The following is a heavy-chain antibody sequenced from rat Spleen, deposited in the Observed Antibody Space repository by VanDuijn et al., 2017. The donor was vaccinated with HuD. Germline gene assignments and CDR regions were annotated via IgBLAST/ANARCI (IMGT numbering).Heavy chain of an antibody. Sequence: EVQLVESGGGLVQPGRSLKLSCAASGFTFSDYYMAWVRQAPTRGLEWVASINYDGDRTYYRDSVKGRFTIPRDKAKSSLYLQMDSLRSEDTATYYCTRVRILRSTGFYHWGQGVMVTVSS. D-gene: IGHD1-6*01. V-gene: IGHV5-20*01. CDR3: TRVRILRSTGFYH. J-gene: IGHJ2*01. CDR1: GFTFSDYY. CDR2: INYDGDRT.